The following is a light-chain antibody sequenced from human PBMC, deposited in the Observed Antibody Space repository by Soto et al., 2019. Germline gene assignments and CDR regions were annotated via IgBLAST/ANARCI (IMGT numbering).Light chain of an antibody. V-gene: IGKV1-5*03. Sequence: DIQMAQSPSTLSGSVGDRVTITCLASQTISSWLAWYQQKPGKAPKLLIYKASTLKSGVPSRFSGSASGTEFTLTISSLQPDDFATYYCQHYNSYSEAFGQGTKVELK. CDR2: KAS. CDR3: QHYNSYSEA. J-gene: IGKJ1*01. CDR1: QTISSW.